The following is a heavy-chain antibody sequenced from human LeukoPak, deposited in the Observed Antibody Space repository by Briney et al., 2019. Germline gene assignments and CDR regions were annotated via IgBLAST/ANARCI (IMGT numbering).Heavy chain of an antibody. D-gene: IGHD6-13*01. V-gene: IGHV4-31*03. CDR1: GGSISSGGYY. J-gene: IGHJ5*02. CDR2: IYYSGST. Sequence: PSETLSLTCTVSGGSISSGGYYWSWIRQHPGKGLEGIGYIYYSGSTYYNPSLKSRVTISVDTSKNQFSLKLSSVTAADTAVYYCARESAADHNWFDPWGQGTLVTVSS. CDR3: ARESAADHNWFDP.